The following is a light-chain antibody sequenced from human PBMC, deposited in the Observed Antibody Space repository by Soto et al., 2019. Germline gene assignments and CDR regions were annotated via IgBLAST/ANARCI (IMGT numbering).Light chain of an antibody. CDR2: GAS. Sequence: EIVMTQSPATLSVSPGERATLSCRASQSVSSNLAWYQQKPGQAPRLLIYGASTRATGIPARFSGSGSGTEFTLPISSLQSEDFAVYYCQQYNNWHTFGGGTKVEIK. V-gene: IGKV3-15*01. J-gene: IGKJ4*01. CDR1: QSVSSN. CDR3: QQYNNWHT.